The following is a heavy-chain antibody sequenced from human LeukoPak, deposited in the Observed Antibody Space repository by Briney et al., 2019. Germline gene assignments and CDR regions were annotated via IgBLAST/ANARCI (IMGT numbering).Heavy chain of an antibody. V-gene: IGHV4-59*01. Sequence: SETLSLTGTVSGGSISSYYWSWIRQPPGKGLEWIGYIYYSGSTNYNPALKSRVTISVDTSKNQFSLRLSSVTAADTAVYYCARGPYSYGSTWGQGTLVTVSS. D-gene: IGHD5-18*01. CDR2: IYYSGST. CDR3: ARGPYSYGST. J-gene: IGHJ5*02. CDR1: GGSISSYY.